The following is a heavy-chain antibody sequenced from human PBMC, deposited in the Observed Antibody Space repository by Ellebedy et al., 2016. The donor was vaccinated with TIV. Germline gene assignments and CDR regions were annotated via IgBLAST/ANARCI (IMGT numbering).Heavy chain of an antibody. CDR1: GFSLSTSGVG. J-gene: IGHJ2*01. CDR2: IYWDDDK. V-gene: IGHV2-5*02. CDR3: AHRQDNWNRNWYFDL. Sequence: SGPTLVXPTQTLTLTCTFSGFSLSTSGVGVGWIRQPPGKALEWLALIYWDDDKRYSPSLKSRLTITKDTSKNQVVLTMTNMDPVDTATYYCAHRQDNWNRNWYFDLWGRGTLVTVSS. D-gene: IGHD1-20*01.